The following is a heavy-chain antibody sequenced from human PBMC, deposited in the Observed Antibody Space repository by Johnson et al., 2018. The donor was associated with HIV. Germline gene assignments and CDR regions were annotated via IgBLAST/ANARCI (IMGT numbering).Heavy chain of an antibody. CDR2: IGFAGDT. J-gene: IGHJ3*02. V-gene: IGHV3-33*01. CDR3: ARIRAAAVLDGFDI. D-gene: IGHD6-13*01. Sequence: QVQLVESGGGVVQPGGSLRLSCAASGFTFSSYGMHWVRQAPGKGLEWVAFIGFAGDTYYSGSVKGRFSISRENAKNSLYLQMNSLRAEDTAVYYCARIRAAAVLDGFDIWGQGTIVSVSS. CDR1: GFTFSSYG.